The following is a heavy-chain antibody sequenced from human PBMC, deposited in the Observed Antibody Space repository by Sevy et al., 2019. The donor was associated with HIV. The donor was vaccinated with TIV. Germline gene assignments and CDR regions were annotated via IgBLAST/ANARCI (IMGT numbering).Heavy chain of an antibody. CDR3: ARDNTPDYDILTGYDAFDI. D-gene: IGHD3-9*01. V-gene: IGHV1-69*13. CDR2: IIPIFGTA. CDR1: GGTFSSYA. J-gene: IGHJ3*02. Sequence: ASVKVSCKASGGTFSSYAISWVRQAPGQGLEWMGGIIPIFGTANYAQKFQGRVTITADESTGTAYMELSSLRSEDTAVYYCARDNTPDYDILTGYDAFDIWGQGTMVTVSS.